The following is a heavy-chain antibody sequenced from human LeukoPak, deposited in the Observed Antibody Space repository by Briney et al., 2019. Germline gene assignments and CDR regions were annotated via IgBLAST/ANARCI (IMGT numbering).Heavy chain of an antibody. J-gene: IGHJ4*02. V-gene: IGHV3-23*01. CDR1: GFTVSNNA. Sequence: GGSLRLSCAASGFTVSNNALSWVRQAPGKGLEWVSVISGSGGSTYYADSVKGRFTISRDNSKNTLYPQMDSLRAEDTAVYYCARDLSPYFAPFDSWGQGTLVTVSS. CDR3: ARDLSPYFAPFDS. CDR2: ISGSGGST. D-gene: IGHD3-9*01.